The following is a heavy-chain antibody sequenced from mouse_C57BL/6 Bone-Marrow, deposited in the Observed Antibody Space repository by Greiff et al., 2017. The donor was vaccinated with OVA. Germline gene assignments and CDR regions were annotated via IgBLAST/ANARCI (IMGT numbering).Heavy chain of an antibody. CDR1: GYTFTSYW. CDR3: ARPGEDHRYFDD. CDR2: IHPNSGST. J-gene: IGHJ1*03. V-gene: IGHV1-64*01. Sequence: QVQLQQPGAELVKPGASVKLSCKASGYTFTSYWMPWVKQRPGQGLEWIGMIHPNSGSTNYNEKFKSKATLTVDKASSTAYMQLSSLTSEDSAVYYCARPGEDHRYFDDWGTGTTVTVSS.